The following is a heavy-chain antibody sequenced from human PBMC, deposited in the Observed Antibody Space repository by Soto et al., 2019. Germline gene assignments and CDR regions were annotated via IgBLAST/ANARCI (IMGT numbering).Heavy chain of an antibody. CDR3: ARDNNDFWSLYPLAFDY. Sequence: SETLSLTCPVPGCSLTKYYWSWIRQPAGKGLEWIGRVSTSGNVVSKASLRSRLTMSVDTSKNQFSLRLTSVTAADTAVYYCARDNNDFWSLYPLAFDYWGQGALVTV. V-gene: IGHV4-4*07. CDR2: VSTSGNV. D-gene: IGHD3-3*01. J-gene: IGHJ4*02. CDR1: GCSLTKYY.